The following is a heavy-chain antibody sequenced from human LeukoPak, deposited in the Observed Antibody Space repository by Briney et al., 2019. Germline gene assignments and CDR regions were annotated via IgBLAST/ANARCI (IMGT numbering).Heavy chain of an antibody. J-gene: IGHJ5*02. CDR3: ARSTDYYDSSGYHH. V-gene: IGHV4-30-4*01. CDR1: GGSISSGDYY. CDR2: IYYSGST. D-gene: IGHD3-22*01. Sequence: PSETLSLTCTVSGGSISSGDYYWSWIRQPPGKGLEWIGYIYYSGSTYYNPSLKSRVTISVDTSKNQFSLKLSSVTAADTAVYYCARSTDYYDSSGYHHWGQGTLVTVSS.